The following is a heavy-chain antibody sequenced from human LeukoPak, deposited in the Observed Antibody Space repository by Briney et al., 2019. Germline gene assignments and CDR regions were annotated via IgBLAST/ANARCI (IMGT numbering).Heavy chain of an antibody. D-gene: IGHD2-21*02. J-gene: IGHJ4*02. CDR1: GFTFSSYD. CDR2: IRYDGSDE. V-gene: IGHV3-30*02. CDR3: AKSGGVDSV. Sequence: PGGSLRLSCAASGFTFSSYDMHWVRQAPGKGLEWVTFIRYDGSDEYYKDSVKGRFTISRDNSNNTLYLQMNSLRTEDTAVYYCAKSGGVDSVWGQGTLVTVSS.